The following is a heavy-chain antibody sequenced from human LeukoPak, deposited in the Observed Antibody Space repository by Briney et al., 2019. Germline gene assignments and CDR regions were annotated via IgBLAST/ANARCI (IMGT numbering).Heavy chain of an antibody. Sequence: GGSLRLSCAASGFTFSSDLMHWVRQAPGKGLVWVSRIKSEGKTNYADSVKGRFTISRDNAKNTVPLQMNSLRAEDTGVYYCARAPSEIGGYYPEYFRHWGQGTLVTVSS. CDR3: ARAPSEIGGYYPEYFRH. D-gene: IGHD3-22*01. CDR2: IKSEGKT. J-gene: IGHJ1*01. CDR1: GFTFSSDL. V-gene: IGHV3-74*01.